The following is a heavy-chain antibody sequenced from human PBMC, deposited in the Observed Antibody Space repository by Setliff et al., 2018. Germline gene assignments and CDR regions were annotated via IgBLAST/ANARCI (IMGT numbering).Heavy chain of an antibody. Sequence: GGSLRLSCAASGFTVSSNHISWVRQAPGKGLEWVSVIYSGGGTYYADSVKGRFTISRDNSKNTLYLQMNSLRAEDTAVYYCAKNGFGVVALGVNNWFDPWGQGTLVTVSS. V-gene: IGHV3-53*01. J-gene: IGHJ5*02. CDR1: GFTVSSNH. CDR3: AKNGFGVVALGVNNWFDP. D-gene: IGHD3-10*01. CDR2: IYSGGGT.